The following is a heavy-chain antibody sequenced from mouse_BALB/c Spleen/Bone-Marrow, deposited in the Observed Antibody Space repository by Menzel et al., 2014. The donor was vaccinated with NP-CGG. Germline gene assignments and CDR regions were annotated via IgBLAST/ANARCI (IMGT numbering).Heavy chain of an antibody. Sequence: QVQLQQSGAELVKPGASVKLSCKASGYTFTSYSMHWVKQRPGQGLEWIGEINPSNGRTNYNEKFKSKATLTVDKSSSTAHMALSSLTSEDSAVYCCASAFITTATCDCFDYWGQGTTLAVSS. CDR2: INPSNGRT. D-gene: IGHD1-2*01. CDR1: GYTFTSYS. CDR3: ASAFITTATCDCFDY. J-gene: IGHJ2*01. V-gene: IGHV1S81*02.